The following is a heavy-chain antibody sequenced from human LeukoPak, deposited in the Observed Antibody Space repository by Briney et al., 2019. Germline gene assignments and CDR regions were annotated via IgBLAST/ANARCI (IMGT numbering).Heavy chain of an antibody. CDR3: ARDLVRPRYFDY. Sequence: SVMVSCKASGGTCSSYTISWVRHAPGQGLEWMGRIIPILGIANYAQKFQGRVTITADKSTSTAYMELSSLRSEDTAVYYCARDLVRPRYFDYWGQGTLATVSS. V-gene: IGHV1-69*04. D-gene: IGHD6-6*01. CDR2: IIPILGIA. J-gene: IGHJ4*02. CDR1: GGTCSSYT.